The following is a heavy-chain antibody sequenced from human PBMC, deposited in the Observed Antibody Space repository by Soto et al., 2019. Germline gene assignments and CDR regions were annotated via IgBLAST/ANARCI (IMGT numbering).Heavy chain of an antibody. CDR2: IVPMFGIP. D-gene: IGHD6-6*01. CDR3: ASGPYTSSSGGYYYYYMDV. V-gene: IGHV1-69*02. Sequence: QVQLVQSGAEVKKPGSSVKVSCKASGGTFSSYAINWVRQAPGQGLEWMGRIVPMFGIPNFAPKFQGRVTMTADRSTNTAYMELSSLRSEDTAVYYCASGPYTSSSGGYYYYYMDVWGKGTTVTVSS. J-gene: IGHJ6*03. CDR1: GGTFSSYA.